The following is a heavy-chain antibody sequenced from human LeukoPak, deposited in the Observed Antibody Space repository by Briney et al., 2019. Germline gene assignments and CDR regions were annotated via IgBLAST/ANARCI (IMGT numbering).Heavy chain of an antibody. V-gene: IGHV4-61*02. CDR2: IYTSGST. CDR1: GGSISSGTYY. CDR3: ARVPAARSGLYFDY. J-gene: IGHJ4*02. Sequence: PSQTLSLTCTVSGGSISSGTYYWSWIRQPAGTGLEWIGRIYTSGSTNYNPSLKSRATISIDTSKNQFSLKLSSVTAADTAVYYCARVPAARSGLYFDYWGQGTLVTVSS. D-gene: IGHD3-10*01.